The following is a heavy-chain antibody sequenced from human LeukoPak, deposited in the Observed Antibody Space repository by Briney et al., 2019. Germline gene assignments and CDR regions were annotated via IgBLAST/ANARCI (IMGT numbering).Heavy chain of an antibody. J-gene: IGHJ5*02. V-gene: IGHV4-34*01. CDR2: VNDSGGT. CDR3: ARGGWYSHL. CDR1: IDSFTNYY. D-gene: IGHD6-19*01. Sequence: SETLSLTCAVYIDSFTNYYWNWIRQTPGKGLEWIGEVNDSGGTNINPSLRSRVTISVDTSKNQFYLKLSSVTGADTAVYYCARGGWYSHLWGQGALVTVSS.